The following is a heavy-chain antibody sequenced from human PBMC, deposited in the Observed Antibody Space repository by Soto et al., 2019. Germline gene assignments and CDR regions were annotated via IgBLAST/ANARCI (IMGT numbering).Heavy chain of an antibody. V-gene: IGHV4-31*02. Sequence: AYCGRWIRQHPGEGLEWIGYIYYSGSTYYNPSLKSRVTISVDTSKNQFFLKLSSVTAADTAVYYCAVDTTMGGSKWFALWRKGTLVPVTS. CDR3: AVDTTMGGSKWFAL. CDR1: AYC. CDR2: IYYSGST. D-gene: IGHD5-18*01. J-gene: IGHJ5*02.